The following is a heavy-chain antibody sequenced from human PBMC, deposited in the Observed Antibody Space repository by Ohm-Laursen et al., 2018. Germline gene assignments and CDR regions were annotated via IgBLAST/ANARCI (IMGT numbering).Heavy chain of an antibody. CDR1: GFTFSISG. J-gene: IGHJ4*02. Sequence: GSLRLSCAASGFTFSISGMTWVRQAPGKGLEWVSGISVSGSSTDYADSVKGRFTISRDNSKNTLYLQMNSLRAADTAVYYCAVSEVRYSFTYLADFWGQGTLVTVPS. CDR2: ISVSGSST. D-gene: IGHD3-9*01. CDR3: AVSEVRYSFTYLADF. V-gene: IGHV3-23*01.